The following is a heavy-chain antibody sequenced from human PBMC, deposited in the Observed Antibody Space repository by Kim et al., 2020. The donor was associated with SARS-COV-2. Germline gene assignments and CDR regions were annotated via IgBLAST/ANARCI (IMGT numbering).Heavy chain of an antibody. Sequence: QGGSAKYYVGPVKGRFSIARDNAKNSLFLQMNSLRAEDTAVYYCVRGIPSAWGQGTLVTVSS. CDR2: QGGSAK. V-gene: IGHV3-7*04. D-gene: IGHD2-21*01. J-gene: IGHJ5*02. CDR3: VRGIPSA.